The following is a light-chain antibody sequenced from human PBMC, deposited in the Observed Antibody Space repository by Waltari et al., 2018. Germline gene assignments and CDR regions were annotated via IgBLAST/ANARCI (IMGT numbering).Light chain of an antibody. J-gene: IGLJ3*02. CDR2: YDS. CDR3: QVWDSSSDHWV. Sequence: SYVLTQPPSVSVAPGKTARITCGGNNIGSKSVHWYQQKQGQAPVLVIYYDSDRPSGIPERFSGSNSGNTATLTISRVEAGDEADYYCQVWDSSSDHWVFGVGTKLTVL. CDR1: NIGSKS. V-gene: IGLV3-21*04.